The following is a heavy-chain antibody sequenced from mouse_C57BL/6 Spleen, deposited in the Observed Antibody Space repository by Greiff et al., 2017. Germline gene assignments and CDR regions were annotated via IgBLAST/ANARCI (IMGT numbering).Heavy chain of an antibody. CDR3: AREEDYYGSSYRYFDV. V-gene: IGHV1-82*01. CDR2: IYPGDGDT. J-gene: IGHJ1*03. CDR1: GYAFSSSW. Sequence: QVQLQQSGPELVKPGASVKISCKASGYAFSSSWMNWVKQRPGKGLEWIGRIYPGDGDTNYNGKFKGKATLTADKSSSTAYMQLSGLTSEDSAVYFCAREEDYYGSSYRYFDVWGTGTTVTVSS. D-gene: IGHD1-1*01.